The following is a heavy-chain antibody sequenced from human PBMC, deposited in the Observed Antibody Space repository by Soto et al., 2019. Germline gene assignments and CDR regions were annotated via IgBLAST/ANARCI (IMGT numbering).Heavy chain of an antibody. D-gene: IGHD4-4*01. CDR1: GGSFSAYY. CDR3: ASHYRDYGNYGGSRIDP. J-gene: IGHJ5*02. CDR2: INHSGST. Sequence: QVQLQQWGAGLLKPSETLSLTCAVYGGSFSAYYWSWIRQPPGKGLDWIGEINHSGSTNYNPSLKSRVTISVDTSKYQFSLKLSSVTAAGTAVYYCASHYRDYGNYGGSRIDPWGQGTLVTVSS. V-gene: IGHV4-34*01.